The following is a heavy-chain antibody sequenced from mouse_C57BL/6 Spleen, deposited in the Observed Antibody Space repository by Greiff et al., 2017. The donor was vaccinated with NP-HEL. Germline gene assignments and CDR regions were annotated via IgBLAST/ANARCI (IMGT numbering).Heavy chain of an antibody. CDR3: ARRGNNNYAMDY. D-gene: IGHD2-1*01. J-gene: IGHJ4*01. CDR1: GYTFTDYN. CDR2: INPNNGGT. Sequence: VQLQQSGPELVKPGASVKIPCKASGYTFTDYNMDWVKQSHGKSLEWIGDINPNNGGTIYNQKFKGKATLTVDKSSSTAYMELRSLTSEDTAVYYCARRGNNNYAMDYWGQGTSVTVSS. V-gene: IGHV1-18*01.